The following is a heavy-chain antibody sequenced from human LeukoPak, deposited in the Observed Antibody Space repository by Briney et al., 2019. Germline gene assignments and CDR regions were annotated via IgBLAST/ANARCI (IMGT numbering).Heavy chain of an antibody. J-gene: IGHJ4*02. Sequence: GGSLRLSCSASGFXFXNYGMYXXRXAPGXGLEFVSAISSDGDHTFYAKSVKGTFTIYRDNSKNMLYLQTSSLRGEDTAVYYCVRVNDYGDRNLYYFGYWGQGTLVTVSS. V-gene: IGHV3-64D*06. CDR1: GFXFXNYG. CDR2: ISSDGDHT. CDR3: VRVNDYGDRNLYYFGY. D-gene: IGHD4-17*01.